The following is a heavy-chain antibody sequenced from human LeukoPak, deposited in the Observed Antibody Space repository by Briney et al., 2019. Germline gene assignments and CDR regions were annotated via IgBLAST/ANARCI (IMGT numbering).Heavy chain of an antibody. CDR2: ISAYNGNT. CDR3: ARMVITMVRGVIIEGFDP. V-gene: IGHV1-18*01. CDR1: GYTFTSYG. Sequence: ASVKVSCKASGYTFTSYGISWVRQAPGQGLEWMGWISAYNGNTNYAQKLQGRVTMTTDTSTSTAYMELRSLRSDDTAVYYCARMVITMVRGVIIEGFDPWGQGTLVTVSS. J-gene: IGHJ5*02. D-gene: IGHD3-10*01.